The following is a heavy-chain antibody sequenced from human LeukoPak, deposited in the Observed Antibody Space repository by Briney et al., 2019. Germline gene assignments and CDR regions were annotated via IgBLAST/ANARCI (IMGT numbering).Heavy chain of an antibody. Sequence: GGSLRLSCAASGFTFSSYGMSWVRQAPGKGLEGGSAISGSGGSTYYADSVKGRVTISRDNSKNTLYLQMNGLRAEDTAVYYCARGPDYGDLYFDYWGQGTLVTVSS. CDR1: GFTFSSYG. CDR2: ISGSGGST. V-gene: IGHV3-23*01. D-gene: IGHD4-17*01. CDR3: ARGPDYGDLYFDY. J-gene: IGHJ4*02.